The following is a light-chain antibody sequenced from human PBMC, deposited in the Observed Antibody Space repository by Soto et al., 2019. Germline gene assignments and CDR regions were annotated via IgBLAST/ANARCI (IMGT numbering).Light chain of an antibody. V-gene: IGKV3-20*01. CDR3: QQYASAPLT. J-gene: IGKJ4*01. Sequence: EIVLTQSPGTLSLSPGERATLSCSASQTVAKNYLAWYQQQPGQAPRLLIYDASTRATGIPDRFTGSGSATDFTLTINRLEPEDFAVYYCQQYASAPLTFGGGTKVEIK. CDR2: DAS. CDR1: QTVAKNY.